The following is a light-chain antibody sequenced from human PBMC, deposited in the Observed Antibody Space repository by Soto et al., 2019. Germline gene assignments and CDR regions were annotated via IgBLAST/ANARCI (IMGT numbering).Light chain of an antibody. Sequence: EIVLTQSPGTLSLSPGERATLSCRASQSVSSSYLAWYQQKPGQAPRLLIYGASRRATGIPDRFSGSGSGTDFTLTISRLEPEDFAVYYCQQYGSSHTFGGGTQVEIK. V-gene: IGKV3-20*01. CDR3: QQYGSSHT. CDR2: GAS. J-gene: IGKJ4*01. CDR1: QSVSSSY.